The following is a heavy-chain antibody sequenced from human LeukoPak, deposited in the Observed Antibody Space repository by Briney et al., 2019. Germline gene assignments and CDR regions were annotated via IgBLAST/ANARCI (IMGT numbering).Heavy chain of an antibody. Sequence: SETLSLTCTVSGGSISSYYWSWNRQPPGKGLEWIGYIYYSGSTNYNPSLKSRVTISVDTSKNQFSLKLSSVTTADTAVYYCARDAGYSSGYYYDYWGQGTLVTVSS. J-gene: IGHJ4*02. CDR3: ARDAGYSSGYYYDY. CDR1: GGSISSYY. D-gene: IGHD3-22*01. CDR2: IYYSGST. V-gene: IGHV4-59*01.